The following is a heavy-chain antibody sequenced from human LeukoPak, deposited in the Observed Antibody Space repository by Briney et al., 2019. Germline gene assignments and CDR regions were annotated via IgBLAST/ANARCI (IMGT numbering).Heavy chain of an antibody. J-gene: IGHJ6*03. D-gene: IGHD6-13*01. Sequence: PGGSLRLSCAASGFTFSSYDMTWVRQAPGRGLEWVSSISSSSTYIYYADSVKGRFTISRDNAKNSLYLQMNSLRAEDTAVYYCARDKTAQLDNYYYYMDVWGKGTTVTISS. CDR3: ARDKTAQLDNYYYYMDV. V-gene: IGHV3-21*01. CDR2: ISSSSTYI. CDR1: GFTFSSYD.